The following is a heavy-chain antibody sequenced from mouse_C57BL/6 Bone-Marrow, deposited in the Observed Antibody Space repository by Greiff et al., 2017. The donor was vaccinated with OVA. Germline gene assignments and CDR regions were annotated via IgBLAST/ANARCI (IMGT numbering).Heavy chain of an antibody. Sequence: QVQLQQPGAELVRPGTSVKVSCKASGYAFTNYLIEWVKQRPGQGLEWIGVINPGSGGTNYNEKFKGKATLTADKSSSTAYMQLSSLTSEDSAFYFCAMSNSYYFDYWGQGTTLTVSS. CDR2: INPGSGGT. CDR3: AMSNSYYFDY. J-gene: IGHJ2*01. CDR1: GYAFTNYL. D-gene: IGHD2-5*01. V-gene: IGHV1-54*01.